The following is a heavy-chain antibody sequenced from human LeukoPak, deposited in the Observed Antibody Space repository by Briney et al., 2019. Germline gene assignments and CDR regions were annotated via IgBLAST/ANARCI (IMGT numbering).Heavy chain of an antibody. CDR3: ARAGLLRHSGSGTYYTSGYYYGMDV. V-gene: IGHV3-48*02. Sequence: GGSLRLSCAASGFTFGSYSMNWVRQPPRKGLEWVSYISTSSSMIYYADSVKGRFTISRDNGKNSLYLQMNSLRDEDTAVYYCARAGLLRHSGSGTYYTSGYYYGMDVWGQGTTVTVSS. D-gene: IGHD3-10*01. CDR2: ISTSSSMI. CDR1: GFTFGSYS. J-gene: IGHJ6*02.